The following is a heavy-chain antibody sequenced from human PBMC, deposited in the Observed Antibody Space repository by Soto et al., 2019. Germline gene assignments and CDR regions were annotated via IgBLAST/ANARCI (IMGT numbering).Heavy chain of an antibody. V-gene: IGHV1-18*01. D-gene: IGHD1-7*01. CDR1: GYTFTSYG. CDR2: ISAYNGNT. CDR3: ARVLGGYRWNYIWFDY. J-gene: IGHJ4*02. Sequence: GASVKVSCKASGYTFTSYGISWVRQAPGQGLEWMGWISAYNGNTNYAQKLQGRVTMTTDTSTSTASMELRSLRSDDTAVYYCARVLGGYRWNYIWFDYWGQGTRVTVSS.